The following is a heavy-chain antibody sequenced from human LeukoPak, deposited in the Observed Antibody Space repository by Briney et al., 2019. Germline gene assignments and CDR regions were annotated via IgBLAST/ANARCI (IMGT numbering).Heavy chain of an antibody. V-gene: IGHV5-51*01. CDR3: ATVAYNFWSGYLH. D-gene: IGHD3-3*01. CDR2: IYPADSDT. Sequence: GGSPHISLQGSGSTFTNYWICWVPLVPGKSLEWMGIIYPADSDTRYSPSFQGQVTISADKSISTAYLQWSSLKASDTAIYYCATVAYNFWSGYLHWGQGTLVTVSS. J-gene: IGHJ4*02. CDR1: GSTFTNYW.